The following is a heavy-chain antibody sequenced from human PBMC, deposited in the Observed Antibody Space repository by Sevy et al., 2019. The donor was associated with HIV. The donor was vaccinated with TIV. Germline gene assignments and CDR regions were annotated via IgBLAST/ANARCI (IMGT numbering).Heavy chain of an antibody. CDR3: ARDNIAGAAAASDPYSYYYGMDV. D-gene: IGHD6-25*01. CDR2: ITSSSNYI. Sequence: GGSLRLSCAASGFTFSKYTMNWVRQAPGKGLEWVSSITSSSNYINYADSVKGRFTISRDNAKNSLCLQMNGLRAEDTAVYYSARDNIAGAAAASDPYSYYYGMDVWGQGTTVTVSS. CDR1: GFTFSKYT. J-gene: IGHJ6*02. V-gene: IGHV3-21*01.